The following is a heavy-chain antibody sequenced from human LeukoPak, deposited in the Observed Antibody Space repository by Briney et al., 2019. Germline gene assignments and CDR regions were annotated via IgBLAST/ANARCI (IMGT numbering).Heavy chain of an antibody. V-gene: IGHV4-34*01. J-gene: IGHJ4*02. CDR1: GGSFSGYY. CDR2: INHSGST. CDR3: ARHKGYYYDSSGYYFDY. Sequence: SETLSLTCAVYGGSFSGYYWSWIRQPPGKGLEWIGEINHSGSTNYNPSLKSRVTISVDTSKNQFPLKLSSVTAADTAVYYCARHKGYYYDSSGYYFDYWGQGTLVTVSS. D-gene: IGHD3-22*01.